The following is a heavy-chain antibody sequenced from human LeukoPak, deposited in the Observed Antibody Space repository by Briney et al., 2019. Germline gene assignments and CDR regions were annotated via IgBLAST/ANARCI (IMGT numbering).Heavy chain of an antibody. CDR1: GGTFSSYA. D-gene: IGHD6-25*01. J-gene: IGHJ6*02. V-gene: IGHV1-69*13. CDR3: ARAPGQRPSRAYYYYAMDV. CDR2: IIPILETA. Sequence: SVKVSCKTSGGTFSSYAISWVRQAPGQGLEWMGGIIPILETANYAQKFQGKITITADESTRTAYMELSSLRSEDTAVYYCARAPGQRPSRAYYYYAMDVWGQGTTVTVFS.